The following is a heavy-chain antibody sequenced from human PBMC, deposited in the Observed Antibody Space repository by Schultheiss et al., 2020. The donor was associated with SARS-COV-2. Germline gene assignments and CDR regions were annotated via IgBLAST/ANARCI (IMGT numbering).Heavy chain of an antibody. Sequence: GGSLRLSCAASGFTFSSYAMHWVRQAPGKGLEWVAVISYDGSNKFYADSVKGRFTISRDNAKNSLYLQMNSLKTEDTAVYYCTRDLSSSWYGVDYWGQGTLVTVSS. J-gene: IGHJ4*02. CDR2: ISYDGSNK. CDR1: GFTFSSYA. V-gene: IGHV3-30*04. D-gene: IGHD6-13*01. CDR3: TRDLSSSWYGVDY.